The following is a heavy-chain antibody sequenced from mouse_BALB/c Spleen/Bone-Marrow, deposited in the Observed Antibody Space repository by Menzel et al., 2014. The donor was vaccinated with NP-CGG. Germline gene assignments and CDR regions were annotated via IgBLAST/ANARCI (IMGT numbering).Heavy chain of an antibody. Sequence: QVQLQQSGAELVKPGASVKLSCKASGYTFTRHWMHWVKQRPGQGLEWIGEINPSNGRSNYNEKFKSKATLTVDKSSSTAYMQLSSLTSEDSAVYYCARRGNYGAMDYWGQGTSVTVSS. J-gene: IGHJ4*01. CDR2: INPSNGRS. V-gene: IGHV1S81*02. D-gene: IGHD2-1*01. CDR1: GYTFTRHW. CDR3: ARRGNYGAMDY.